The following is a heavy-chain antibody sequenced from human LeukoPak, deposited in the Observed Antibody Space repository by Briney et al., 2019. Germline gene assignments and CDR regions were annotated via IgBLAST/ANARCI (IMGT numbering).Heavy chain of an antibody. CDR2: ISYDGSNK. Sequence: GGSLRLSCAASGFTFSSYGMHWVRQAPGKGLEWVAVISYDGSNKYYADSVKGRFTISRDNSKNTLYLQMNSLRAEDTAVYYCARAHSSSWYYFDYWGQETLVTVSS. V-gene: IGHV3-30*03. CDR3: ARAHSSSWYYFDY. CDR1: GFTFSSYG. J-gene: IGHJ4*02. D-gene: IGHD6-13*01.